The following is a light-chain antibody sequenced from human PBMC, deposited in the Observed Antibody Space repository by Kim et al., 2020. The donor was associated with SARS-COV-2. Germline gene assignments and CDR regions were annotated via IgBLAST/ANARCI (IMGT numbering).Light chain of an antibody. V-gene: IGKV3-20*01. Sequence: PGDRSALSSRARQRESSSSLAWYQQSRGPAPRHLIHGASIRAPGIPNRWSGSGSATGFTLPMDTLGPGDSAVYYCQQSVDTPLTFGQGARLEIK. J-gene: IGKJ5*01. CDR1: QRESSSS. CDR3: QQSVDTPLT. CDR2: GAS.